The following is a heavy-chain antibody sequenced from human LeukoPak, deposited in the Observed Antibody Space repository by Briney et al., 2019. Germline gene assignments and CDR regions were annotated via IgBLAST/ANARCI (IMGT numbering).Heavy chain of an antibody. D-gene: IGHD6-19*01. J-gene: IGHJ4*02. Sequence: GGSLRLSCAASGFTFSGHIMNWVRQAPGKGLKYVSVIRRHGGRTYYANSVKGRFTISRDNSKNTLYLQMNSLRAEDTAVYYCAKAVAVAGYDFDYWGQGTLVTVSS. CDR2: IRRHGGRT. V-gene: IGHV3-64*01. CDR1: GFTFSGHI. CDR3: AKAVAVAGYDFDY.